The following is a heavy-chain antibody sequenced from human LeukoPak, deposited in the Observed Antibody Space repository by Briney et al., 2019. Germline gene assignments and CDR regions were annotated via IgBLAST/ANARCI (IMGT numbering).Heavy chain of an antibody. CDR1: GFTFSTYA. V-gene: IGHV3-30-3*01. D-gene: IGHD1-26*01. J-gene: IGHJ4*02. CDR3: ARDVRGNYGTFDY. CDR2: ISSDGNNK. Sequence: GRSLRLSCAASGFTFSTYAMHWVHQAPGQGLGWVAVISSDGNNKYYADSVKGRFTISRDNSKNTLYLQVNSLRAEDTAVYYCARDVRGNYGTFDYWGQGTLVTVSS.